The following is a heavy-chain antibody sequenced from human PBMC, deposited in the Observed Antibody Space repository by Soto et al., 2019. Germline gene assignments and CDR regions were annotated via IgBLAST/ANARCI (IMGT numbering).Heavy chain of an antibody. Sequence: QITLKESVPPLVKPTQTLTLTCTLSGLSLNTRGMRVGWIHQPPGKALGWLALIFWAEDRRYSPSLRSRPTNTKDNSENRVVLTRANVDHADAGTYFCARTTWDSSRGWFDPWGQGTPVTVSS. CDR3: ARTTWDSSRGWFDP. V-gene: IGHV2-5*02. CDR2: IFWAEDR. J-gene: IGHJ5*02. D-gene: IGHD6-13*01. CDR1: GLSLNTRGMR.